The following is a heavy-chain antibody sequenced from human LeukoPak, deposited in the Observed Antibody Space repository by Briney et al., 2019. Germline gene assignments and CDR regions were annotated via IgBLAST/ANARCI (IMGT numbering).Heavy chain of an antibody. D-gene: IGHD3-22*01. J-gene: IGHJ4*02. V-gene: IGHV4-59*08. Sequence: SETLSLTCTVSGGSISSYYWSWIRQPPGKGLEWIGYIYYSGSTNYNPSLKSRVTISVDTSKNQFSLKLSSVTAADTAEYYCARSPLYYYDSSGYFYFDYWGQGTQVTDSS. CDR2: IYYSGST. CDR1: GGSISSYY. CDR3: ARSPLYYYDSSGYFYFDY.